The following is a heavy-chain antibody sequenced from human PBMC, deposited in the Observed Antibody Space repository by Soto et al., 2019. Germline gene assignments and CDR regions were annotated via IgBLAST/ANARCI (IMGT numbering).Heavy chain of an antibody. CDR3: ARRAETNGWNGFGADKYYFDF. J-gene: IGHJ4*02. V-gene: IGHV1-8*01. D-gene: IGHD1-1*01. CDR2: MNPNTGNS. Sequence: ASVKVSWKASGYTFTSYDIYWVRQATGQGLEWMGWMNPNTGNSGYAQKFQGRVTVTSNTSNTVHMELSSLRSEDTAVYYCARRAETNGWNGFGADKYYFDFWGQGTLVTVSS. CDR1: GYTFTSYD.